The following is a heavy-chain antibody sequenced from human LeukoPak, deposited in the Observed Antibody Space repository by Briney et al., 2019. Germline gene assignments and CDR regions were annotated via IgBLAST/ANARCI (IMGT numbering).Heavy chain of an antibody. J-gene: IGHJ4*02. CDR1: GYTFSSYY. Sequence: ASVKVSCKASGYTFSSYYVHWVRQAPGQGLEWMGMIIPSDGFTSYAQKFQGRVTMTRDMSTSTAYMELSSLRSEDTAVYYCARLPIRLGEPHYFDYWGQGTLVTVSS. V-gene: IGHV1-46*01. D-gene: IGHD3-16*01. CDR2: IIPSDGFT. CDR3: ARLPIRLGEPHYFDY.